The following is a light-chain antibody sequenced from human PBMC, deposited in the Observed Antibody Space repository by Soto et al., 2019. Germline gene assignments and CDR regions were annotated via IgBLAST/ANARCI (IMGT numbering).Light chain of an antibody. CDR2: GAS. CDR3: QQYNNWPIP. V-gene: IGKV3-15*01. J-gene: IGKJ5*01. Sequence: EIVMTQSPATLSVSPGERATLSCRASQSVSSNLAWYQQKPGQAPRLLIYGASTRATGIPARFSGSGSGTEFTLTLSSLQSEDFAVYYCQQYNNWPIPFGQGTRLEIK. CDR1: QSVSSN.